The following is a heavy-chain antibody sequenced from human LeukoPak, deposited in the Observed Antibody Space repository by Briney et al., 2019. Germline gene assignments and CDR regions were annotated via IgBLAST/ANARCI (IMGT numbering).Heavy chain of an antibody. V-gene: IGHV4-34*01. D-gene: IGHD3-10*01. CDR2: IYYSGST. J-gene: IGHJ4*02. Sequence: PSETLSLTCAVYGGSFSGYYWSWIRQPPGKGLEWIGSIYYSGSTYYNPSLKSRVTISVDTSKNQFSLKLSSVTAADTAVYYCAARMVRGVIPDYWGQGTLVTVSS. CDR1: GGSFSGYY. CDR3: AARMVRGVIPDY.